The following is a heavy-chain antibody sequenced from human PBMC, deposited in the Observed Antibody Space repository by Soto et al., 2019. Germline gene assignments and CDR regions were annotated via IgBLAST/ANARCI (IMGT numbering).Heavy chain of an antibody. CDR2: ISFDGSNK. CDR3: AGGWYFFDY. J-gene: IGHJ4*02. Sequence: QVQLVESGGGVVQPGRSLRLSCAASGFSFSNYGMHWARQAPGKGLEWVAGISFDGSNKYHADSVKGRFTISRDNSKNTLHLQINSLRTEDTAVYYCAGGWYFFDYCGQGTLVTVSS. V-gene: IGHV3-30*03. CDR1: GFSFSNYG. D-gene: IGHD6-19*01.